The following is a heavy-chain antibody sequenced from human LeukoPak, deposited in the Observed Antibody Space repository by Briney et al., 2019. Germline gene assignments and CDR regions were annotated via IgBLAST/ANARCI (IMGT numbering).Heavy chain of an antibody. CDR1: GYTFTSYG. CDR3: ARDVGPRRYGGIPFNI. Sequence: ASVKVSCKASGYTFTSYGISWVRQAPGQGLEWMGWISAYNGNTNYAQKLQGRVTMTTDTSTSTAYMELRSLRSDDTAVYYCARDVGPRRYGGIPFNIWGQGTMVTVSS. CDR2: ISAYNGNT. D-gene: IGHD4-23*01. V-gene: IGHV1-18*01. J-gene: IGHJ3*02.